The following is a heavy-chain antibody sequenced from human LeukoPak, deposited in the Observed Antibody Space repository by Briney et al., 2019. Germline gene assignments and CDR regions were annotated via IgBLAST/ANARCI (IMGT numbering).Heavy chain of an antibody. CDR2: ISGSGGST. J-gene: IGHJ4*02. CDR1: GFTFSGYG. CDR3: ATLRGYSSSWYQRPSFDY. V-gene: IGHV3-23*01. D-gene: IGHD6-13*01. Sequence: PGGSLRLSCAASGFTFSGYGMSWVRQAPGKGLEWVSAISGSGGSTYYADSVKGRFTISRDNSKNTLYLQMNSLRAEDTAVYYCATLRGYSSSWYQRPSFDYWGQGTLVTVSS.